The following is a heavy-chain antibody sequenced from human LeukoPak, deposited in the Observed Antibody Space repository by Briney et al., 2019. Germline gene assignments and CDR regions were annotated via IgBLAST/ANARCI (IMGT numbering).Heavy chain of an antibody. CDR1: GFTFSSYS. V-gene: IGHV3-48*02. J-gene: IGHJ6*02. D-gene: IGHD6-19*01. Sequence: PGGPLRLSCAASGFTFSSYSMNWVRQAPGKGLEWVSYISSSSSTIYYADSVKGRFTISRDNAKNSLYLQMNSLRDEDTAVYYCARDPFAVYYYYGMDVWGQGTTVTVSS. CDR3: ARDPFAVYYYYGMDV. CDR2: ISSSSSTI.